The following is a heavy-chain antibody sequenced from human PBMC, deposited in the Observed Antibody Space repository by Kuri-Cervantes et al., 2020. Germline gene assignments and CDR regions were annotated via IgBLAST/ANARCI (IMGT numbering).Heavy chain of an antibody. CDR1: GDSVSSNSAT. D-gene: IGHD3-10*01. CDR3: ARPPIWFGDLNNLFDP. J-gene: IGHJ5*02. V-gene: IGHV6-1*01. CDR2: TYYRSKWYN. Sequence: SETLSLTCAISGDSVSSNSATWNWIRQSPSRGLEGLGRTYYRSKWYNDYAVSVKSRITINPDTSKNQFALQLNSVTSADTAVYHSARPPIWFGDLNNLFDPWGQGTMVTVSS.